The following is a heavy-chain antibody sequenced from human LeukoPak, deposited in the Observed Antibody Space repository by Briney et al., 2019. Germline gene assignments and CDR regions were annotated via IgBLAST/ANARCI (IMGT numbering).Heavy chain of an antibody. V-gene: IGHV1-69*06. CDR1: GGTFSSYA. Sequence: ASVKVSCKASGGTFSSYAISWVRQAPGQGLEWMGGIIPIFGTANYAQKFQGRVTITADKSTSTAYMELSSLRSEDTAVYYCARGGFLEGHRLFDYWGQGTLVSVSS. D-gene: IGHD3-3*01. CDR2: IIPIFGTA. CDR3: ARGGFLEGHRLFDY. J-gene: IGHJ4*02.